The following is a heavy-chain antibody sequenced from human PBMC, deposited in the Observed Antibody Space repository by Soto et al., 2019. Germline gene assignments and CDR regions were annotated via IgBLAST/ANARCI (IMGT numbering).Heavy chain of an antibody. CDR1: GYSFGTCD. V-gene: IGHV1-3*01. Sequence: ASLKVSWHASGYSFGTCDVNYARPVPIPPIAPLGWINGGNGRWFTGGNDNRRYSQKFQDRVTITRDTYATTAYMELSSLRSEDTAVYYCARHCAYCGGDTGLDGFDIWGQGTVVTGSS. CDR3: ARHCAYCGGDTGLDGFDI. J-gene: IGHJ3*02. CDR2: INGGNGRWFTGGNDNR. D-gene: IGHD2-21*01.